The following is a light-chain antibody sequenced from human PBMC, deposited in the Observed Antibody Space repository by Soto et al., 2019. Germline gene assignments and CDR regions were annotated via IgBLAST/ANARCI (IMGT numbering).Light chain of an antibody. CDR2: EVS. J-gene: IGLJ1*01. CDR1: SSDVGGYNY. V-gene: IGLV2-8*01. Sequence: QSALTQPPSASGSPGQSVTISCTGSSSDVGGYNYVSWYQQHPGRTPKLMIYEVSKRPSGVPDRFSGSKSGNTASLTVSGLQPEDEADYSCSSYAASNDLGVFGTGTKLTVL. CDR3: SSYAASNDLGV.